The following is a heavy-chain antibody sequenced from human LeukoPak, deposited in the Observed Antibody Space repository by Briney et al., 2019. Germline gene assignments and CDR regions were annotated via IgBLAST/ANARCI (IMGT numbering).Heavy chain of an antibody. CDR1: SDSISSSSYL. V-gene: IGHV4-39*01. Sequence: SETLSLTCSVSSDSISSSSYLWVWVRQPPGKGLEWIGDIYSNGHISYNPSLKSRAATSVDTSKNQFSLNLSSVTAADTALYYCARRHYGSGNIDSWGQGTLVTVSS. J-gene: IGHJ4*02. CDR2: IYSNGHI. CDR3: ARRHYGSGNIDS. D-gene: IGHD3-10*01.